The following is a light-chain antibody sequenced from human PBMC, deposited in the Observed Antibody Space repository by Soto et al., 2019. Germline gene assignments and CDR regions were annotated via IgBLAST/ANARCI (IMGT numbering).Light chain of an antibody. CDR3: QQFTSYPLT. CDR2: DAS. Sequence: AIQLTQSPSSLAASLGDRVTITCRASQGSSSALAWYQQKPGKAPKLLIYDASSLESGVPSRFSGSGSGTDFTLTISSLQPEDFEPYNCQQFTSYPLTFGGATKVTI. J-gene: IGKJ4*01. CDR1: QGSSSA. V-gene: IGKV1-13*02.